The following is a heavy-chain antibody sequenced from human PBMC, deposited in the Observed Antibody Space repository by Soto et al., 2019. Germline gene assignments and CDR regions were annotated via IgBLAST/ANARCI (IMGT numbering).Heavy chain of an antibody. CDR1: GCSISSYY. Sequence: SETLSLTCTVSGCSISSYYWSWIRQPPGKGLEWIGYIYYSGSTNYNPSLKSRVTISVDTSKNQFSLELSSVTAADTAVYYCAGYSSSLFFSEYYFDYWGQGTLVTVSS. CDR2: IYYSGST. V-gene: IGHV4-59*08. CDR3: AGYSSSLFFSEYYFDY. D-gene: IGHD6-6*01. J-gene: IGHJ4*02.